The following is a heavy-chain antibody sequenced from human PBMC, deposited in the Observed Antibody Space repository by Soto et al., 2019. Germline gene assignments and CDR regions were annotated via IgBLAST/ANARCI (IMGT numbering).Heavy chain of an antibody. D-gene: IGHD2-8*02. CDR3: ARISYWVKDY. V-gene: IGHV4-61*01. J-gene: IGHJ4*02. CDR2: FYYTGTT. Sequence: LSLTCTVSGAFLSSGSYYWSWIRQPPGKGLEWIGYFYYTGTTKYNPSLESRVTISADTSKNQFSLNLTSVTAADTAVYYCARISYWVKDYWGQGALVTVSS. CDR1: GAFLSSGSYY.